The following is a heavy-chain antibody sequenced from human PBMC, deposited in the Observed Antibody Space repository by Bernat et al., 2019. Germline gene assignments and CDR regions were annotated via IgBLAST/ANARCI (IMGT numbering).Heavy chain of an antibody. CDR3: ARDYQMDIVVVPAAGQYYYGMDV. D-gene: IGHD2-2*03. V-gene: IGHV1-18*01. J-gene: IGHJ6*02. CDR2: ISAYNGNT. CDR1: GYTFTSYG. Sequence: QVQRMQYGADVNKPGASVKVSCKASGYTFTSYGISWVRQAPGQGLEWMGWISAYNGNTNYAQKLQGRVTMTTDTSTSTAYMELRSLRSDDTAVYYCARDYQMDIVVVPAAGQYYYGMDVWGQGTTVTVSS.